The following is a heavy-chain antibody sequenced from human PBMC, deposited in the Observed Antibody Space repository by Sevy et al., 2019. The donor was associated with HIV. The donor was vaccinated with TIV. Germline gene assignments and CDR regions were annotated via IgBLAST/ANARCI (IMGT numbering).Heavy chain of an antibody. CDR3: ARDGGTLTTPGAFDF. Sequence: SETLSLTCAVYVGSFSGYYWTWIRQSPGKGLEWIGEINPSGSTNYNPSLKSRLTISLDMSKNQFSLKMNSVTAADTAVYYCARDGGTLTTPGAFDFWGQGTMVTVSS. D-gene: IGHD4-17*01. V-gene: IGHV4-34*01. CDR2: INPSGST. J-gene: IGHJ3*01. CDR1: VGSFSGYY.